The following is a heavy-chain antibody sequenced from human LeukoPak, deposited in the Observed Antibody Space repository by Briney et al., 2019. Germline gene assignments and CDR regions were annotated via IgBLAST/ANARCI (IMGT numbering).Heavy chain of an antibody. D-gene: IGHD3-22*01. CDR2: IYYSGSI. CDR1: GGSISSSSYY. J-gene: IGHJ4*02. Sequence: SETLSLTCTVSGGSISSSSYYWGWIRQPPGKGLEWIGSIYYSGSIYYNPSLKSRVTISVDTSKNQFSLRLSSVTAADTAVYYCARDYYDSSGPDYWGQGTLVTVSS. V-gene: IGHV4-39*07. CDR3: ARDYYDSSGPDY.